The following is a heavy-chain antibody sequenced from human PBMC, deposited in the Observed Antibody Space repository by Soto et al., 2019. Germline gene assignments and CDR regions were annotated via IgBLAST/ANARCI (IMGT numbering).Heavy chain of an antibody. D-gene: IGHD3-3*01. V-gene: IGHV3-9*01. CDR2: ISWNSGNI. J-gene: IGHJ4*02. CDR1: GFIFEDYA. Sequence: EVHLVASGGGLVQPGRSLRLSCAASGFIFEDYAMHWVRQVPGKGLEWVSSISWNSGNIVYADSVKGRFTVSRDSANNSLYLQMNSLRTEDTALYYCAKGAVTSIFGYFDFCGQGTLVTVSS. CDR3: AKGAVTSIFGYFDF.